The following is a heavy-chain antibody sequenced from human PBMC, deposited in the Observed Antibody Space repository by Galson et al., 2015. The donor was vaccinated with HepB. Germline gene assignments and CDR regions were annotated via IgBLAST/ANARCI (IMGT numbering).Heavy chain of an antibody. Sequence: SETLSLTCAVYNGSFSDYYWTWIRQIPGKGLEWIADINHNGRTNYNPSLKSRVTISVDTSKNQFFLKFSSVTAADTALYYCARYMSSAMVRGVIRNYYSYPMDVWGQGTTVTVS. V-gene: IGHV4-34*01. CDR2: INHNGRT. CDR3: ARYMSSAMVRGVIRNYYSYPMDV. CDR1: NGSFSDYY. D-gene: IGHD3-10*01. J-gene: IGHJ6*02.